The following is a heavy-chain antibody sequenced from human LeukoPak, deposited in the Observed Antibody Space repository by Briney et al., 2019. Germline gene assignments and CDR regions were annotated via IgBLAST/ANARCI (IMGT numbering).Heavy chain of an antibody. V-gene: IGHV1-24*01. J-gene: IGHJ4*02. CDR1: GYTLTELS. CDR2: FDPEDGET. CDR3: ATVSDVNWNHGDFNY. D-gene: IGHD1-1*01. Sequence: ASVKVSCKVSGYTLTELSMHWVRQAPGKGLEWMGGFDPEDGETIYAQKFQDRVTMTEDTSTDTAYMELSSLRSEDTAVYYCATVSDVNWNHGDFNYWGQGTLVTVSS.